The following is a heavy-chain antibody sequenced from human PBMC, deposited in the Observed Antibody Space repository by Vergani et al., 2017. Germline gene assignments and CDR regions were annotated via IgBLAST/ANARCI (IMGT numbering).Heavy chain of an antibody. J-gene: IGHJ3*02. D-gene: IGHD3/OR15-3a*01. V-gene: IGHV4-30-4*08. CDR3: ARERVRISRTVDI. Sequence: QVQLQESGPGLVKPSQTLSLTCTVSGGSISTSDDYWCWLRQRPGKGLEWIGYIFHSGRTYNNPSFQSRLSMSVDTSRNQFDLRLNSVTATDTAVYYCARERVRISRTVDIWGQGTMVTVSS. CDR1: GGSISTSDDY. CDR2: IFHSGRT.